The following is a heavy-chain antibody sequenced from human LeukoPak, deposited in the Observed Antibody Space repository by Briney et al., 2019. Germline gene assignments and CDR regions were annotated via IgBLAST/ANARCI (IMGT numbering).Heavy chain of an antibody. CDR1: GYNFSDHW. Sequence: SLQISCQGVGYNFSDHWVAWLRQMPGKGLQLLSIMYPGDCDANYGPPYQSRVTMSADKSIATAYLERSSLNASDTALYYCARRGVFDGVDVWEQGTTV. V-gene: IGHV5-51*01. CDR3: ARRGVFDGVDV. CDR2: MYPGDCDA. J-gene: IGHJ6*01. D-gene: IGHD3-16*01.